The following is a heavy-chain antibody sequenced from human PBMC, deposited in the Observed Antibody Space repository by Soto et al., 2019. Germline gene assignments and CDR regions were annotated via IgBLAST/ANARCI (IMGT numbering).Heavy chain of an antibody. D-gene: IGHD3-22*01. Sequence: SETLSLTCTVSGGSISSYYWSWIRQPPGKGLEWIGYIYYSATTNYNPSLKSRVTISVDTSKNQFSLKLTSVTAADTAVYYCARAYYDTSGNSLAPWAQGTLVTVS. CDR2: IYYSATT. V-gene: IGHV4-59*01. CDR3: ARAYYDTSGNSLAP. J-gene: IGHJ5*02. CDR1: GGSISSYY.